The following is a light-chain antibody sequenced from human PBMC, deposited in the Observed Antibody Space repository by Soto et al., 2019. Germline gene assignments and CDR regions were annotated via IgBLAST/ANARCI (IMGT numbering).Light chain of an antibody. J-gene: IGKJ1*01. V-gene: IGKV3-20*01. CDR2: GAS. Sequence: EIVLTQSPVTLCLSPGYRATLSCSASQSVSSSSLAWYQQKPGQAPRLLIFGASSRATGIPDRFSGSGSGTDFTLTISRLEPEDFAVYYCQQYGSPSWTFGQGTKVDI. CDR1: QSVSSSS. CDR3: QQYGSPSWT.